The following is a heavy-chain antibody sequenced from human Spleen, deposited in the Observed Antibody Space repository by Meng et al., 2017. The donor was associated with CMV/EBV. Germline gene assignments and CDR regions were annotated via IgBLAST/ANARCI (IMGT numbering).Heavy chain of an antibody. CDR1: GFTFSSYE. CDR2: ISSSGSTI. J-gene: IGHJ3*01. V-gene: IGHV3-48*03. CDR3: AKDRREYSSSWWGAFDL. D-gene: IGHD6-6*01. Sequence: GESLKISCAASGFTFSSYEMNWVRQAPGKGLEWVSYISSSGSTIYYADSVKGRFTISRDNAKNSLYLQVNTLSIEDTALYYCAKDRREYSSSWWGAFDLWGQGTMVTVSS.